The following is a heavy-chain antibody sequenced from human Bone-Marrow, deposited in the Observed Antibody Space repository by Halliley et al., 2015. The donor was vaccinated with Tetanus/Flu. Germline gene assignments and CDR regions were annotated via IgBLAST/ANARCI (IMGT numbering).Heavy chain of an antibody. CDR1: TFTFSFYA. V-gene: IGHV3-23*01. J-gene: IGHJ3*01. CDR2: ISASGSRT. Sequence: SLRLSCATSTFTFSFYAMTWVRQAPGKGLEWVSSISASGSRTYHADFVKGRFTVSRDNSKNTLYLQMNSLRDGDTAVYFCAKDRGAHYYDSSGYGAFDVWGQGTVVTVS. D-gene: IGHD3-22*01. CDR3: AKDRGAHYYDSSGYGAFDV.